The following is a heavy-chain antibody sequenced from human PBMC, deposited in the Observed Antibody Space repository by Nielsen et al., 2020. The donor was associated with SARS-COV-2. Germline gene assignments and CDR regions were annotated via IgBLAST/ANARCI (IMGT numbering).Heavy chain of an antibody. CDR1: GGSISSSSYY. J-gene: IGHJ4*02. CDR3: ARGQWMIVADY. CDR2: IYYSGST. D-gene: IGHD3-22*01. Sequence: SETLSLTCTVSGGSISSSSYYWGWIRQPPGKGLEWIGNIYYSGSTYYNPSLKSRVTISVDTSKNQFSLKLSSVTAADTAVYYCARGQWMIVADYWGQGTLVTVSS. V-gene: IGHV4-39*07.